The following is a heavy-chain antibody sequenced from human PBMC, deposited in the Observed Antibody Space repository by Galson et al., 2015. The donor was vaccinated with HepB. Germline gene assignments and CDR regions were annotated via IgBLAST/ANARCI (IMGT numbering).Heavy chain of an antibody. CDR1: GYTFTSYD. D-gene: IGHD3-3*01. V-gene: IGHV1-8*01. CDR3: ARGGFPIFGVVLQNWFDP. Sequence: SVKVSCKASGYTFTSYDINWVRQATGQGLEWMGWMNPNSGNTGYAQKFQGRVTMTRNTSISTAYMELSSLRSEDTAVYYCARGGFPIFGVVLQNWFDPWGQGTLVTVSS. J-gene: IGHJ5*02. CDR2: MNPNSGNT.